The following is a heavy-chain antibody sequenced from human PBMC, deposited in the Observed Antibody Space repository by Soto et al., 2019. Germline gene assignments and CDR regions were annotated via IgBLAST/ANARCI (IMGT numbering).Heavy chain of an antibody. D-gene: IGHD6-13*01. CDR3: ARGAVIAAAGSKGLMEPRDYYGMDV. CDR1: GHTFTSYG. J-gene: IGHJ6*02. V-gene: IGHV1-18*01. Sequence: ASVKVSCKASGHTFTSYGISWVRQAPGQRLEWMGWISAYNGNTNYAQKLQGRVTMTTDTSTSTAYMELRSLRSDDTAVYYCARGAVIAAAGSKGLMEPRDYYGMDVWGQGTTVTVSS. CDR2: ISAYNGNT.